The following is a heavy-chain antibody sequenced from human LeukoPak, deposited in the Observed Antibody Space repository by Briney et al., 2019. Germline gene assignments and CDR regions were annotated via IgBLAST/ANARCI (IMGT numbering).Heavy chain of an antibody. CDR3: ANGYDFWSGYWDRRSYFDY. D-gene: IGHD3-3*01. CDR2: ISGSGGST. V-gene: IGHV3-23*01. Sequence: GGSLRLSCAASGFTFSSYAMRWVRQAPGKGLEWVSAISGSGGSTYYADSVKGRFTISRDNSKNTLYLQMNSLRAEDTAVYYCANGYDFWSGYWDRRSYFDYWGQGTLVTVSS. CDR1: GFTFSSYA. J-gene: IGHJ4*02.